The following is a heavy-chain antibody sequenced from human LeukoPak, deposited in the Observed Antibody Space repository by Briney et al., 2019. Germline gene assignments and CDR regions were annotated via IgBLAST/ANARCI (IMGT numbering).Heavy chain of an antibody. V-gene: IGHV1-2*06. CDR2: ISPNYGGT. J-gene: IGHJ5*02. CDR1: GYRFTDYD. CDR3: ARRAMPNLYSWSDP. Sequence: SVTVSCKTSGYRFTDYDMHLVRQAPGQGLEWMGRISPNYGGTNYAEKFHGRVTMTTDTSISTAYMELSRLRSDDTAIYYCARRAMPNLYSWSDPWGQGTMVTVSS. D-gene: IGHD3-16*02.